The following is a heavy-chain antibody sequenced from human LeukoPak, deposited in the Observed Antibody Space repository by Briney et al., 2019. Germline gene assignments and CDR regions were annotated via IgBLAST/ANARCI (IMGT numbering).Heavy chain of an antibody. Sequence: KPGGSLRLSCAASGFTFNNYAINWVRQGPGKGLEWVSSISGSGSRTYHADSVRGRFTISRDNSKNTMWLQMNTLRDEDTAVYYCVVLDQLPYDAFDIWGQGTMVTVSS. J-gene: IGHJ3*02. CDR1: GFTFNNYA. CDR3: VVLDQLPYDAFDI. V-gene: IGHV3-23*01. CDR2: ISGSGSRT. D-gene: IGHD2-2*02.